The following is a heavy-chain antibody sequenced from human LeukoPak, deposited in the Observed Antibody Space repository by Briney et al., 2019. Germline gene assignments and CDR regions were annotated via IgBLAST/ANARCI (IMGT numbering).Heavy chain of an antibody. CDR3: ARENFQY. V-gene: IGHV3-7*04. Sequence: GGSLRLSCAASGXTFSSYWMNWVRQAPGKGLEWVANIKPDGSDQYYVVSVKGRFTISRDNAKNSLYLQMNSLRAEDTAVYYCARENFQYWAQGTLVTVSS. CDR1: GXTFSSYW. J-gene: IGHJ4*02. CDR2: IKPDGSDQ.